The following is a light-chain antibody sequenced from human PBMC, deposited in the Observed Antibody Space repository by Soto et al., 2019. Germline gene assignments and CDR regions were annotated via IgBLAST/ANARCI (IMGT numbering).Light chain of an antibody. CDR2: GSD. CDR3: AAWDDSLNGVL. V-gene: IGLV1-44*01. CDR1: SSNIGSNP. J-gene: IGLJ2*01. Sequence: QSVLTQPPSASGAPGQRVTISCSGSSSNIGSNPVNWYQQLPETAPKVLIYGSDQRPSGVSDRFSGSKSGTSASLAISGLQSEDEADYYCAAWDDSLNGVLFGGGTKLTVL.